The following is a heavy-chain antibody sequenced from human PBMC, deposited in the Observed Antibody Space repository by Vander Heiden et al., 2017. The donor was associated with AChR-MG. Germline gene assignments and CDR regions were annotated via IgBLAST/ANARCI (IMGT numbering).Heavy chain of an antibody. CDR3: ARVGDHPEYSSSDGYLYYFDY. J-gene: IGHJ4*02. CDR2: IIPIFGTA. V-gene: IGHV1-69*01. D-gene: IGHD6-6*01. CDR1: GGTFSSYA. Sequence: QVQLVQSGAEVKKPGSSVKVSCKASGGTFSSYAISWVRQAPGQGLEWMGGIIPIFGTANYAQKFQGRVTITADESTSTAYMELSSLRSEDTAVYYCARVGDHPEYSSSDGYLYYFDYWGQGTLVTVSS.